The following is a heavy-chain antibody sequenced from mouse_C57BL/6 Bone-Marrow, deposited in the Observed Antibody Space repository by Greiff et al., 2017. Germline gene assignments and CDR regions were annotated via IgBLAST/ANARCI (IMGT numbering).Heavy chain of an antibody. J-gene: IGHJ3*01. V-gene: IGHV1-50*01. Sequence: QVQLQQPGAELVKPGASVKLSCKASGYTFTSYWMQWVKQRPGQGLEWIGEIDPSDSYTNYNQKFKGKATLTVDTSSSTAYMQLSSLTSEDSAVYYCASDYGNYAWGQGTLVTVSA. CDR3: ASDYGNYA. CDR1: GYTFTSYW. D-gene: IGHD2-1*01. CDR2: IDPSDSYT.